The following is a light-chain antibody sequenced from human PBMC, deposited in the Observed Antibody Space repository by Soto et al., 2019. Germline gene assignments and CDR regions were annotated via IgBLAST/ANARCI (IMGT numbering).Light chain of an antibody. CDR2: DVN. Sequence: QSALTQPASVSGSPGQSITISCTGTSSDVGGYNYVSWYQQNPGKAPKLMIYDVNNRPSGVSYRFSGSKSGNTASLTSSGLQAEDEADYYCSSYTRSSTRVFGTGTKLTVL. CDR3: SSYTRSSTRV. V-gene: IGLV2-14*01. J-gene: IGLJ1*01. CDR1: SSDVGGYNY.